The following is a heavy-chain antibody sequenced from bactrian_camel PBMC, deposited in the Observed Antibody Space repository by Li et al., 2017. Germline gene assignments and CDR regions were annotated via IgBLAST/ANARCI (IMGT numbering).Heavy chain of an antibody. J-gene: IGHJ4*01. Sequence: QLVESGGGSVQAGGSLRLSCAASEYTYSAYCMGWFHQPPGKEREEIATIDSDGSTTYGDSVKGRFTITKDNAKLTLTLQMNNVKPEDTAMYFCAAGDYCLGSLPPQWHFPYWGQGTQVTVS. CDR3: AAGDYCLGSLPPQWHFPY. CDR1: EYTYSAYC. CDR2: IDSDGST. V-gene: IGHV3S53*01. D-gene: IGHD1*01.